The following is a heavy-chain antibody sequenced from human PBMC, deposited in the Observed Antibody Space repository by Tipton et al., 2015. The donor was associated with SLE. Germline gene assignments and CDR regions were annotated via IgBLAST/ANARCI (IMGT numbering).Heavy chain of an antibody. CDR2: ISSSTSTI. J-gene: IGHJ3*02. D-gene: IGHD6-6*01. V-gene: IGHV3-48*01. CDR1: GFTFSSYS. CDR3: SSIPFVHDAFDI. Sequence: SLRLSCAASGFTFSSYSMNWVRQAPGKGLEWVSYISSSTSTIHYADSVKGRFTNSRDNAKNSLYQQMNSLKAEDTAVYYCSSIPFVHDAFDIWGQGTMVTLAS.